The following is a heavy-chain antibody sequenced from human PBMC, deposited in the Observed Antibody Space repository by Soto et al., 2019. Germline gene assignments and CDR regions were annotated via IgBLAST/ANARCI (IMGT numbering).Heavy chain of an antibody. J-gene: IGHJ4*02. Sequence: ASVKVSCKXSGYTFTGYYMHWVRQAPGQGLEWMGWINPNSGGTNYAQKFQGRVTMTRDTSISTAYMELSRLRSDDTAVYYCARDPNYYDSSGYYYSWGQGTLVTVSS. CDR1: GYTFTGYY. D-gene: IGHD3-22*01. CDR3: ARDPNYYDSSGYYYS. CDR2: INPNSGGT. V-gene: IGHV1-2*02.